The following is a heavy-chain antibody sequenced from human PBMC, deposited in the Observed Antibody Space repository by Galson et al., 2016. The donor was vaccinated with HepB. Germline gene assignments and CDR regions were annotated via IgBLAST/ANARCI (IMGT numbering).Heavy chain of an antibody. V-gene: IGHV3-11*01. J-gene: IGHJ4*02. Sequence: SLRLSCAASGFTFSDYYMSWIRQAPGKGLEWVSYITSSGSTIHYADSVKGRFTIPRDNAKTSPYLQRNSLRAEDTAVYYCARAQGWELPNYWGQGTLVTVSS. D-gene: IGHD1-26*01. CDR2: ITSSGSTI. CDR3: ARAQGWELPNY. CDR1: GFTFSDYY.